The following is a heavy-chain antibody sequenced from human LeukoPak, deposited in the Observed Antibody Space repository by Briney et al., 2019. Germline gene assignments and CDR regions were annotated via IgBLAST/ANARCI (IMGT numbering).Heavy chain of an antibody. CDR2: ISSSSSTI. V-gene: IGHV3-48*01. CDR3: ARGYDHYDILTGYYPLTYYFDY. J-gene: IGHJ4*02. CDR1: GFTFSSYS. Sequence: GGSLRLSCAASGFTFSSYSMNWVRQAPGKGLEWVSYISSSSSTIYYADSVKGRFTISRDNAKNSLYLQMNSLRAEDTAVYYCARGYDHYDILTGYYPLTYYFDYWGQGTLVTVSS. D-gene: IGHD3-9*01.